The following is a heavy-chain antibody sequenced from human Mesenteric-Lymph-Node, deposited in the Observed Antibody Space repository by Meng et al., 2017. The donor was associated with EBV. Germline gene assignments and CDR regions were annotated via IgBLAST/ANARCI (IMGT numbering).Heavy chain of an antibody. V-gene: IGHV1-3*04. CDR1: GYTFTTYA. J-gene: IGHJ4*02. CDR3: ARGDDYGDY. CDR2: INTANGFT. D-gene: IGHD4/OR15-4a*01. Sequence: QVQLVQSGAVVKKPGASVKISCKASGYTFTTYALKWVRQAPGQRLEWMGWINTANGFTKYSQEFQGRVTITSDPSASTVYMDLSSLTSEDTALYYCARGDDYGDYWGQGTLVPVSS.